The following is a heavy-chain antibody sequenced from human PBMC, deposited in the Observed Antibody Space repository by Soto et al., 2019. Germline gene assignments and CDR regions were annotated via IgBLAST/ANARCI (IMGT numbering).Heavy chain of an antibody. J-gene: IGHJ4*02. D-gene: IGHD3-22*01. V-gene: IGHV3-7*03. CDR3: ARGPLRYYYDSSGYYFGY. CDR2: IKQDGSEK. Sequence: PGGSLRLSCAASGFTFSSYWMSWVRQAPGKGLEWVANIKQDGSEKYYVDSVKGRFTISRDNAKNSLYLQMNSLRAEDTAVYYCARGPLRYYYDSSGYYFGYWGQGTLVTVSS. CDR1: GFTFSSYW.